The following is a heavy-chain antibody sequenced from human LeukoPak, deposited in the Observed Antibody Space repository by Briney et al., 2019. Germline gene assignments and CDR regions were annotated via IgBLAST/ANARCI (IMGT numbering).Heavy chain of an antibody. CDR3: ARDQGIAAGVDNWFDP. Sequence: SQTLSLTCAISGDSVSSNSAAWNWIRQSPSRGLEWLGRTYYRSKWYNDYAVSVKSRITINPDTSKNQFSLQLNSVTPEDTAVYYCARDQGIAAGVDNWFDPWGQGTLVTVSS. CDR2: TYYRSKWYN. V-gene: IGHV6-1*01. J-gene: IGHJ5*02. D-gene: IGHD6-13*01. CDR1: GDSVSSNSAA.